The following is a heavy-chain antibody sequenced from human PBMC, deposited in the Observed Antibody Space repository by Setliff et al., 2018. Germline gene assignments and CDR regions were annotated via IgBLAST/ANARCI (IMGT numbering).Heavy chain of an antibody. J-gene: IGHJ4*02. CDR1: GGSFTYYY. V-gene: IGHV4-34*01. D-gene: IGHD6-6*01. CDR2: INHLGSP. Sequence: SETLSLTCAASGGSFTYYYWTWIRQSPGKGLEWIGEINHLGSPKYNPSLKSRVTISIDTSNYQFSLRLNSVTAADTAVYYCARGRNVAIRLLDAWGQGNLVAVSS. CDR3: ARGRNVAIRLLDA.